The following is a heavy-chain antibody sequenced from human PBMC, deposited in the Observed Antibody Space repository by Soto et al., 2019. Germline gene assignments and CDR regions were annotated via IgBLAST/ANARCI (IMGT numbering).Heavy chain of an antibody. V-gene: IGHV2-5*02. J-gene: IGHJ4*02. CDR2: IYWDDDK. Sequence: QITLKESGPTLVKPTQTLMLTCTFSGFSLSTSGVGVGWIRQPPGKALEWLASIYWDDDKRYSPSLKSRPTITKDTSKNRVFLTVTNMDPVDTATYYCARLEYYGSGSYSYWGQGTLVTVSS. CDR3: ARLEYYGSGSYSY. D-gene: IGHD3-10*01. CDR1: GFSLSTSGVG.